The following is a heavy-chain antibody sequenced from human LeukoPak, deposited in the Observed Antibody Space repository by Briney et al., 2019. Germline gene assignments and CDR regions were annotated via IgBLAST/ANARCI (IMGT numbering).Heavy chain of an antibody. CDR3: ARLPTNYYDSSGYFDY. CDR1: GGSISSGSYY. CDR2: IYYSGST. Sequence: SETLSLTCTVSGGSISSGSYYWGWIRQPPGKGLEWIGSIYYSGSTYYNPSLKSRVTISVDTSKNQFSLKLSSVTAADTAVYYCARLPTNYYDSSGYFDYWGQGTLVTVSS. J-gene: IGHJ4*02. V-gene: IGHV4-39*01. D-gene: IGHD3-22*01.